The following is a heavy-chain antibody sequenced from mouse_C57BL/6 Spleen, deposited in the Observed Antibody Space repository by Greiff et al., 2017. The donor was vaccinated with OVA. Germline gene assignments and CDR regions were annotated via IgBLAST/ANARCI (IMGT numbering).Heavy chain of an antibody. J-gene: IGHJ3*01. CDR1: GYTFTSSW. CDR2: INPSNGGT. CDR3: ARPLYGSSPLGFAY. V-gene: IGHV1-53*01. Sequence: QVQLQQSGTELVKPGASVKLSCKASGYTFTSSWMHWVKQRPGQGLEWIGNINPSNGGTNYNEKFKSKATLTVDKSSSTAYMQLSSLTSEDSAVYYCARPLYGSSPLGFAYWGQGTLVTVSA. D-gene: IGHD1-1*01.